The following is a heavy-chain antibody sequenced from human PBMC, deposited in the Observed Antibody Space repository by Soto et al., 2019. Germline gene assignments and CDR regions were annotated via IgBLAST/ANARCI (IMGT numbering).Heavy chain of an antibody. J-gene: IGHJ6*02. Sequence: QVQLVQSGAEVKKPGSSVKVSCKASGGTFSSYAISWVRQAPGQGLELMGGIIPIFGTANYAQKFQGRVTITAAESTSTAYMELSSLRSEDTAVYYCASRRLLDDFWSGYYYYYGMDVWGQGTTVTVSS. CDR1: GGTFSSYA. D-gene: IGHD3-3*01. V-gene: IGHV1-69*01. CDR2: IIPIFGTA. CDR3: ASRRLLDDFWSGYYYYYGMDV.